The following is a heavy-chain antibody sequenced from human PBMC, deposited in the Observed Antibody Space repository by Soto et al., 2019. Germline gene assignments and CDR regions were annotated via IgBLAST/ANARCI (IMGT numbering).Heavy chain of an antibody. CDR3: ARSIHVDTAMVIPF. V-gene: IGHV3-30-3*01. D-gene: IGHD5-18*01. CDR1: GFTFSSYA. CDR2: ISYDGSNK. J-gene: IGHJ4*02. Sequence: GGSLRLSCAASGFTFSSYAMHWVRQAPGKGLEWVAVISYDGSNKYYADSVKGRFTISRDNSKNTLYLQMNSLRAEDTAVYYCARSIHVDTAMVIPFWGQGTLVTVCS.